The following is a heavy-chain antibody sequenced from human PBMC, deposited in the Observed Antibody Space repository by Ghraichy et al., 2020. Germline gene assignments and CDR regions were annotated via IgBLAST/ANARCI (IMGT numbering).Heavy chain of an antibody. CDR2: IYYSGST. V-gene: IGHV4-61*01. Sequence: GSLRLSCTVSGGSVRSGSYYWSWIRQPPGKGLEWIGYIYYSGSTNYNPSLKSRVTISVDTSKNQFSLKLSSVTAADTAVYYCARASVVIRTQGSGWFDPWGQGSLVTVSS. D-gene: IGHD3-22*01. CDR1: GGSVRSGSYY. J-gene: IGHJ5*02. CDR3: ARASVVIRTQGSGWFDP.